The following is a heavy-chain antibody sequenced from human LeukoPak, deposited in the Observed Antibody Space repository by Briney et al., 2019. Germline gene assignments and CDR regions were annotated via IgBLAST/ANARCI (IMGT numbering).Heavy chain of an antibody. CDR3: ARPKYHDSSGYFAD. CDR2: IIPILGIA. J-gene: IGHJ4*02. V-gene: IGHV1-69*04. CDR1: GGTFSSYA. Sequence: SVKVSCKASGGTFSSYAISWVRQAPGQGLEWMGRIIPILGIANYAQKFQGRVTITADKSTSTAYMELSSLRSEDTAVYYCARPKYHDSSGYFADWGQGTLVTVSS. D-gene: IGHD3-22*01.